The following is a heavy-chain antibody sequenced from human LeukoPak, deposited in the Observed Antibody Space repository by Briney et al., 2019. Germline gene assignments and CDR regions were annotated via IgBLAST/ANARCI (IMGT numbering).Heavy chain of an antibody. CDR2: IYIDGTT. CDR1: GFTFSSYA. Sequence: GGSLRLSCAASGFTFSSYAMSWVRQAPGKGLEWVSVIYIDGTTYYADSVKGRFTISRDQANNTLYLQMNSLRAEDTAVYYCARGSGSTPPHFDYWGQGTLVTVSS. D-gene: IGHD1-26*01. V-gene: IGHV3-23*03. J-gene: IGHJ4*02. CDR3: ARGSGSTPPHFDY.